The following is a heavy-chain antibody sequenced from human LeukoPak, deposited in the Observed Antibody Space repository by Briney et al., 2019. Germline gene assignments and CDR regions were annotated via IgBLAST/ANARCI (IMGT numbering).Heavy chain of an antibody. CDR1: GGTFSSYA. CDR2: IIPIFGTA. J-gene: IGHJ4*02. CDR3: AREAGDSPVYFDY. Sequence: ASVKVSCKASGGTFSSYAISWVRQAPGQGLEWMGGIIPIFGTANYAQKFLGRVTITADESTSTAYMELSSLRSEDTAVYYCAREAGDSPVYFDYWGQGTLVTVSS. V-gene: IGHV1-69*13. D-gene: IGHD7-27*01.